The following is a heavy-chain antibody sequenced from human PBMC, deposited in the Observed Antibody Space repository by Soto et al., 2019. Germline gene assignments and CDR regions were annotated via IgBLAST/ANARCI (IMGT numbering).Heavy chain of an antibody. CDR1: GFTFSSYS. J-gene: IGHJ6*02. CDR3: ARDIVVVVAHSYYYYGMDV. D-gene: IGHD2-15*01. Sequence: EVQLVESGGGLVKPGGSLRLSCAASGFTFSSYSMNWVRQAPGKGLEWVSSISSSSSYIYYADSVKGRFTISRDNAKNSQYLQMNSLRAEDTAVYYCARDIVVVVAHSYYYYGMDVWGQGTTVTVSS. V-gene: IGHV3-21*01. CDR2: ISSSSSYI.